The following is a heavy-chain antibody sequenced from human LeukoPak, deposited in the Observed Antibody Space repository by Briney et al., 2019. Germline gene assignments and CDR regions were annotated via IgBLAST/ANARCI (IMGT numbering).Heavy chain of an antibody. Sequence: SETLSLTCTVSGGSISGGDYYWSWIRQPPGKGLEWIGYIYYSGSTYYNPTLKSRVTISVDTSNKQFSLKLSFVTAADTAVYYCARDLPALVPVYWGQGTLVTVSS. J-gene: IGHJ4*02. CDR3: ARDLPALVPVY. CDR1: GGSISGGDYY. V-gene: IGHV4-30-4*01. CDR2: IYYSGST. D-gene: IGHD5-18*01.